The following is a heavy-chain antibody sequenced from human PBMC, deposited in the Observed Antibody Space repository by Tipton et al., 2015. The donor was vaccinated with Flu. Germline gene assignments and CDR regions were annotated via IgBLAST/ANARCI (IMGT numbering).Heavy chain of an antibody. J-gene: IGHJ5*02. CDR3: ARHRAVTTQNWFDP. D-gene: IGHD4-11*01. CDR1: GGSISSYY. CDR2: IYYSGST. Sequence: TLSLTCTVSGGSISSYYWSWIRQPPGKGLEWIGYIYYSGSTNYNPPLKSRVTISVDTSKNQFSLKLSSVTAADTAVYYCARHRAVTTQNWFDPWGQGTLVTVSS. V-gene: IGHV4-59*08.